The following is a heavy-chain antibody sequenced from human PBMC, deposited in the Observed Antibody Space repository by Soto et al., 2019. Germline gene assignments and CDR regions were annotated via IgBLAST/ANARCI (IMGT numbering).Heavy chain of an antibody. CDR3: ARESGNSYEGYYSDF. Sequence: PGGSLRLSCAASGFSFSGWSYNWVRQDAGKGLEWVSYINSGSTAIYYADSVKGRFTVSRDDAENSLHLQMNSLRGEDTAVYYCARESGNSYEGYYSDFWGQGVLVTVSS. V-gene: IGHV3-48*04. CDR2: INSGSTAI. J-gene: IGHJ4*02. CDR1: GFSFSGWS. D-gene: IGHD1-26*01.